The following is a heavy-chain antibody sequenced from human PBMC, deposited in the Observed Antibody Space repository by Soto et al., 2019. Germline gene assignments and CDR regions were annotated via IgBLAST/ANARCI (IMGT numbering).Heavy chain of an antibody. CDR3: ARAPRYCSGGSCSDY. D-gene: IGHD2-15*01. V-gene: IGHV4-59*01. CDR2: IYYSGST. J-gene: IGHJ4*02. Sequence: SETLSLTCTVSGGSISSYYWSWIRQPPGKGLERIGIIYYSGSTNYNPSLQSRVTISVDTSKNQISLKLSSVSAADTAVYYCARAPRYCSGGSCSDYWGQGTLVTVS. CDR1: GGSISSYY.